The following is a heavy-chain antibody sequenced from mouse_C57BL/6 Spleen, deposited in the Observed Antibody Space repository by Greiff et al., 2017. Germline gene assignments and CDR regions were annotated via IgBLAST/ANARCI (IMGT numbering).Heavy chain of an antibody. CDR1: GYSITSGYY. CDR2: ISYDGSN. J-gene: IGHJ2*01. D-gene: IGHD2-3*01. V-gene: IGHV3-6*01. CDR3: ARGGGWLLIDY. Sequence: ESGPGLVKPSQSLSLTCSVTGYSITSGYYWNWIRQFPGNKLEWMGYISYDGSNNYNPSLKNRISITRDTSKNQFFLKLNSVTTEDTATYYCARGGGWLLIDYWGQGTTLTVSS.